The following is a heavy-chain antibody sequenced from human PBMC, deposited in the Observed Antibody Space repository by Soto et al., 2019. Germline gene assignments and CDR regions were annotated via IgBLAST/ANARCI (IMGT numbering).Heavy chain of an antibody. J-gene: IGHJ4*02. CDR2: TSLSSPYI. Sequence: EVQLVEPGGGLVKPGGSLRLSCAASGFTFSSYSMNWVRQAPGKGLEWVSSTSLSSPYIYYADSVKGRFTISRDNAKNSLYLQMNSLRAEDTAVYYCARDRCSGGSCFYYFDYWGQGTLVTVSS. CDR3: ARDRCSGGSCFYYFDY. D-gene: IGHD2-15*01. CDR1: GFTFSSYS. V-gene: IGHV3-21*01.